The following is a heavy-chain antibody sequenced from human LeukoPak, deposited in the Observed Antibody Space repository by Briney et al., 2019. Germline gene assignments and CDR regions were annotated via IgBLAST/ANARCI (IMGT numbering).Heavy chain of an antibody. CDR3: ARAVTYYGSGSYWNYYYYMDV. V-gene: IGHV3-21*01. J-gene: IGHJ6*03. Sequence: GGSLRLSCAASRFTFSSYSMNWVRQAPGKGLERVSSISSSSSYIYYADSVKGRFTISRDNAKNSLYLQMNSLRAEDTAVYYCARAVTYYGSGSYWNYYYYMDVWGKGTTVTISS. CDR1: RFTFSSYS. CDR2: ISSSSSYI. D-gene: IGHD3-10*01.